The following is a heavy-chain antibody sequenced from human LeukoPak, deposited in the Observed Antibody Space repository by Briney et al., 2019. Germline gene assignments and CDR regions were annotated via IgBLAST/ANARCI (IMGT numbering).Heavy chain of an antibody. CDR2: ISYDGSTK. V-gene: IGHV3-30*04. CDR3: ASPYYYDRSSYYHFFDY. D-gene: IGHD3-22*01. Sequence: HGGSLRLSCAASGFTFTNYPIHWVRQAPGKGLEWVTVISYDGSTKYYADSVKGRFTISRDNSKNTLYLQMNSLRTEDTAVYYCASPYYYDRSSYYHFFDYWGQGTLVTVSS. CDR1: GFTFTNYP. J-gene: IGHJ4*02.